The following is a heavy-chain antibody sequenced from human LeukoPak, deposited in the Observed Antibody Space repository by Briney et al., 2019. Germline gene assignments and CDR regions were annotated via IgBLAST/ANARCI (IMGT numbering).Heavy chain of an antibody. V-gene: IGHV4-59*01. Sequence: NPSETLSLTCTGSGGSISSYYWSWIRQPPGKGLEWIGYIYYSGSTNYNPSLKSRVTISVDTSKNQFSLKLTSVTAADTAVYYCARGVPEYYDFWSGYFYYFDYWGQGALVTVSS. CDR1: GGSISSYY. CDR3: ARGVPEYYDFWSGYFYYFDY. CDR2: IYYSGST. D-gene: IGHD3-3*01. J-gene: IGHJ4*02.